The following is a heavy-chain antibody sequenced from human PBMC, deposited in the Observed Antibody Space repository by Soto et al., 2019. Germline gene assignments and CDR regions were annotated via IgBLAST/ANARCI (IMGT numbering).Heavy chain of an antibody. V-gene: IGHV3-23*01. CDR1: GFTFSSHA. CDR2: ISGSGVST. J-gene: IGHJ4*02. Sequence: PGGSLRLSCAASGFTFSSHAMSWVRQAPGKGLEWVSGISGSGVSTYYADSVKGRFTISRDISKNTLYLQMNSLRAEDTAVYYCAKVYYGREDNLDYWGQGTLVTVSS. CDR3: AKVYYGREDNLDY. D-gene: IGHD3-10*01.